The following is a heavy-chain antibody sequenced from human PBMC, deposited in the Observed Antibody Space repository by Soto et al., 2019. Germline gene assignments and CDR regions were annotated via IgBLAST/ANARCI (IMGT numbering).Heavy chain of an antibody. CDR3: VRENEMAGATSAFEY. Sequence: PWGHLKLAFEASGVRFSSHGMNCVRQAAQKGLEWVSLIDARSNYIYYADSVKGRFTISRDNARNSLYLQMDSLRVEDTAVYYCVRENEMAGATSAFEYWGQGTPVTLSS. J-gene: IGHJ4*02. D-gene: IGHD1-26*01. CDR1: GVRFSSHG. V-gene: IGHV3-21*06. CDR2: IDARSNYI.